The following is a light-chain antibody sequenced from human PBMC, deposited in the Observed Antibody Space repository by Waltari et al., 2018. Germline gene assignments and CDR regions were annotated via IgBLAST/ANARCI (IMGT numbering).Light chain of an antibody. J-gene: IGLJ3*02. CDR1: TGPATNDHF. CDR3: LLSYAGARV. V-gene: IGLV7-46*01. Sequence: QAVVTQEPSLPVSPGGIVTLTCGPVTGPATNDHFPYWFQQKPGQAPRALIYDGTNRQSWTPARFSGSLVGGKAALTLSGAQPEDETVYYCLLSYAGARVFGGGTKLTVL. CDR2: DGT.